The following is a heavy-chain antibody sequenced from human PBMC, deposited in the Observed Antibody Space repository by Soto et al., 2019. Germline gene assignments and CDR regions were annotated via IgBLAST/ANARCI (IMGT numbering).Heavy chain of an antibody. Sequence: GESLKISCKGSGYSFTSYWIGWVRQMPGKGLEWMGIIYPGDSDTRYSPSFQGQVTISADKSISTAYLQWSSLKASDTAMYYCARSAEAYYDILTGYYPYNYYYYYMDVWGKGTTVTVSS. CDR3: ARSAEAYYDILTGYYPYNYYYYYMDV. D-gene: IGHD3-9*01. V-gene: IGHV5-51*01. CDR1: GYSFTSYW. CDR2: IYPGDSDT. J-gene: IGHJ6*03.